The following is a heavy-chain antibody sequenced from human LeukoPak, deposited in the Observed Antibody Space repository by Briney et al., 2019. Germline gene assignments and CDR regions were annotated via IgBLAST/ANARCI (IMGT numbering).Heavy chain of an antibody. CDR2: IYYSGST. V-gene: IGHV4-39*01. CDR3: ARPLMGATDAFDI. D-gene: IGHD1-26*01. CDR1: GGSISSGSYY. J-gene: IGHJ3*02. Sequence: PSETLSLTCTVSGGSISSGSYYWGWIRQPPGKGLEWIGSIYYSGSTYYNPSLKSRVTISVDTSKNQFSLKLSSVTAADTAVYYCARPLMGATDAFDIWGQGTMVTVSS.